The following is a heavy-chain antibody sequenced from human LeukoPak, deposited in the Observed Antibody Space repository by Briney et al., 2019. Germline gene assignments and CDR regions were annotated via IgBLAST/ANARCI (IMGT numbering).Heavy chain of an antibody. D-gene: IGHD2-15*01. CDR3: AQKGGTDH. J-gene: IGHJ4*02. V-gene: IGHV3-48*02. Sequence: GGSLRLSCAASGFTFSSSAMSWVRQVPGKGLEWISYISSSSSAIYYADSVKGRFTISSDNAKNSLYLQMNSLRDEDTAVYYCAQKGGTDHWGQGTLVTVSS. CDR2: ISSSSSAI. CDR1: GFTFSSSA.